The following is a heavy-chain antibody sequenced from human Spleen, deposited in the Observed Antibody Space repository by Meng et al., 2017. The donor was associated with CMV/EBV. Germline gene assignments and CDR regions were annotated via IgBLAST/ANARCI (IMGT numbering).Heavy chain of an antibody. CDR1: SISSASHY. J-gene: IGHJ4*02. Sequence: SISSASHYWGCIRQAPGKGLEWIGNIYYSGSTYYNPSLKSRVTISVDSSKRLFSLHLNSVTAGDTAVYYCARRGPFYNSSPYYFDYWGQGTLVTVSS. D-gene: IGHD3-22*01. CDR2: IYYSGST. CDR3: ARRGPFYNSSPYYFDY. V-gene: IGHV4-39*01.